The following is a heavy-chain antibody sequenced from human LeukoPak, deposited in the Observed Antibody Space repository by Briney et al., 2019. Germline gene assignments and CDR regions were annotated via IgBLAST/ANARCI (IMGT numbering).Heavy chain of an antibody. CDR2: IRNRANGGAT. CDR3: PRVPSWGLYLD. V-gene: IGHV3-49*04. D-gene: IGHD2-2*01. Sequence: GGSLRLSRAVSVFTYGECALSWVRQAPGKGLEWIGFIRNRANGGATEYATSLKGRFTISRDDSKSLAYLQMNSLKIEDTALYYCPRVPSWGLYLDWGQGTLVTVSS. CDR1: VFTYGECA. J-gene: IGHJ4*02.